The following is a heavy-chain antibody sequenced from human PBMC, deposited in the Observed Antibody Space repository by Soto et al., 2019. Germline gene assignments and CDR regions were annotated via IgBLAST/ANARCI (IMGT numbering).Heavy chain of an antibody. Sequence: GGSLRLSCAASGFTFSSYWMHWVRQAPGKGLVWVSRINSDGSSTSYADSVKGRFTISRDNSNNTVSLQMNSLRAEDAAVYYCAKDRSPGATTWNVYWGQGTLVTVSS. J-gene: IGHJ4*02. CDR2: INSDGSST. V-gene: IGHV3-74*01. D-gene: IGHD1-26*01. CDR3: AKDRSPGATTWNVY. CDR1: GFTFSSYW.